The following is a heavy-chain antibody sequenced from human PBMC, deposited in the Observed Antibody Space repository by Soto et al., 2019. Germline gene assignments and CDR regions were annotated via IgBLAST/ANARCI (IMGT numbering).Heavy chain of an antibody. J-gene: IGHJ4*02. V-gene: IGHV4-59*08. Sequence: SETLSLTCTVSGGSISSYYWSWIRQPPGKGLEWIGYIYYSGSTNYNPSLKSRVTISVDTSKNQFSLKLSSVTAADTAVYYCARHPSMPTVTINYWGQGTLVTVSS. CDR3: ARHPSMPTVTINY. CDR2: IYYSGST. CDR1: GGSISSYY. D-gene: IGHD4-17*01.